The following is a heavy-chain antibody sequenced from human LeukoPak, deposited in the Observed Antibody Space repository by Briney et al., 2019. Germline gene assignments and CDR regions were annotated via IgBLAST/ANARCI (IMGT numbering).Heavy chain of an antibody. CDR1: GCTFSDYY. Sequence: GGSLRLSCAASGCTFSDYYMSWIRQAPGKGLEWVSYISSSGTIIYYADSAKGRFTTSRDNAKNSLYLQMNSPRAEDTAVYYCASVTTVTYWGQGTLVTVSS. CDR2: ISSSGTII. D-gene: IGHD4-17*01. J-gene: IGHJ4*02. CDR3: ASVTTVTY. V-gene: IGHV3-11*01.